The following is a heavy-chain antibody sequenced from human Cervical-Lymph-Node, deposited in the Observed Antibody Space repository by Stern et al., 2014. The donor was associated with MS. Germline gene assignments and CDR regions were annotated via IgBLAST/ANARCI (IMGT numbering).Heavy chain of an antibody. J-gene: IGHJ5*02. CDR1: GFSLSTSGVG. V-gene: IGHV2-5*02. D-gene: IGHD7-27*01. CDR2: IYWDDDQ. Sequence: EESGPTLVKPTQTLTLTCTFSGFSLSTSGVGVGWIRQPPGKALEGLALIYWDDDQRYSPSLKSRLTITKDTSKNQVVLTMTNMDPVDTATYYCAHSLLGPSRRWFDPWGQGTLVTVSS. CDR3: AHSLLGPSRRWFDP.